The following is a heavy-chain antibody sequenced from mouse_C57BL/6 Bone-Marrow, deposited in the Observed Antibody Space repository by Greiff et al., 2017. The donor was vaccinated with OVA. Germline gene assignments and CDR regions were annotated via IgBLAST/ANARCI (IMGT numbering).Heavy chain of an antibody. J-gene: IGHJ4*01. V-gene: IGHV1-26*01. D-gene: IGHD3-2*02. CDR1: GYTFTDYY. CDR2: INPNNGGT. CDR3: ARGSSGSLAMDY. Sequence: VQLQQSGPELVKPGASVKISCKASGYTFTDYYMNWVKQSHGKSLEWIGDINPNNGGTSYNQKFKGKATLTVDKSSSTAYMELRSLTSEDSAVYYCARGSSGSLAMDYWGQGTSVTVSS.